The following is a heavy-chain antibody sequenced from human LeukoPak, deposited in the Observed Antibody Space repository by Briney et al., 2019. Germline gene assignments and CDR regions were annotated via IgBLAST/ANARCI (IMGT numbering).Heavy chain of an antibody. CDR3: AIRDIVVVPAAIEQTELDY. CDR1: GYTFTSYY. CDR2: INPSGGST. J-gene: IGHJ4*02. D-gene: IGHD2-2*02. V-gene: IGHV1-46*01. Sequence: GASVKVSCKASGYTFTSYYMHWVRQAPGQGLEWMGIINPSGGSTSYAQKFQGRVTMTRDTSTSTVYMELSSLRSEDTAVYYCAIRDIVVVPAAIEQTELDYWGQGTLVTVSS.